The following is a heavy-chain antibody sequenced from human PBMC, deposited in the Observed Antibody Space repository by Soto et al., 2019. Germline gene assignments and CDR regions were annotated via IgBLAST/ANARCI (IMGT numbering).Heavy chain of an antibody. CDR3: AGVNVDTAMRKSMYYYYFYGMDA. CDR2: IHYIGGT. D-gene: IGHD5-18*01. CDR1: GVSINTYF. V-gene: IGHV4-59*01. Sequence: QVQLQESGPGLVKPSETLSLTCSVSGVSINTYFWNWIRQSPGKGLEWIGYIHYIGGTNYNPSLKSRVAMSVDASKNQFSLKLTSVTAADTAVYYCAGVNVDTAMRKSMYYYYFYGMDAWGQGTTVTVSS. J-gene: IGHJ6*02.